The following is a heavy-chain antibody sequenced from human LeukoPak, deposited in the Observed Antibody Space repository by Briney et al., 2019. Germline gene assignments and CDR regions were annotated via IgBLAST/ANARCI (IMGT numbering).Heavy chain of an antibody. V-gene: IGHV1-58*01. D-gene: IGHD3-22*01. CDR3: AAESSSGFFDWFDP. Sequence: EASVKVSCKASGFTFTSSAVQWVRQARGQRLEWIGWIVVGSGNTNYAQKFQERVTITRDMSTSTAYMGLSSLRSEDTAVYYCAAESSSGFFDWFDPWGQGTLVTVSS. CDR2: IVVGSGNT. CDR1: GFTFTSSA. J-gene: IGHJ5*02.